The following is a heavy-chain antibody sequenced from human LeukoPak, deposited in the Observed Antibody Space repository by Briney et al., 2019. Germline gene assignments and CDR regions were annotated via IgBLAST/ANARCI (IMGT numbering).Heavy chain of an antibody. D-gene: IGHD1-14*01. V-gene: IGHV3-48*03. J-gene: IGHJ6*02. CDR2: IGRYGVTT. CDR3: ATLSDRNFYYSYGLDV. Sequence: LSLTCTGSGGSISSYYWSWVRQAPGKGLEWVAYIGRYGVTTYYADSVKGRFTISGDNAKNSLNLQMNSLRAEDTAVYYCATLSDRNFYYSYGLDVWGQGTTVTVS. CDR1: GGSISSYY.